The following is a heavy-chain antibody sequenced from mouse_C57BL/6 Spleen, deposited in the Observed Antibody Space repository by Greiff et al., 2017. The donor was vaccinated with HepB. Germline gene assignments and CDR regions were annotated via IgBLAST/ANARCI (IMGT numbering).Heavy chain of an antibody. CDR1: GFSLTSYG. CDR3: ARHGGYYGSSYVAMDY. Sequence: QVQLKESGPGLVAPSQSLSITCTVSGFSLTSYGVHWVRQPPGKGLEWLVVIWSDGSTTYNSALKSRLSISKDNSKSQVFLKMNSLQTDDTAMYYWARHGGYYGSSYVAMDYWGQGTSVTVSS. D-gene: IGHD1-1*01. CDR2: IWSDGST. V-gene: IGHV2-6-1*01. J-gene: IGHJ4*01.